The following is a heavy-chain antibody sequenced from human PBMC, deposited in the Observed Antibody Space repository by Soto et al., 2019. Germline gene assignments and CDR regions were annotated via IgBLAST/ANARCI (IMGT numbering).Heavy chain of an antibody. CDR3: ARFLIFGSYYDY. J-gene: IGHJ4*02. Sequence: SETLSLTCAVSGGSISSGGYSWSWIRQPPGKGLEWIGYIYHSGSTYYNPSLKGRVTISVDRSKNQFSLKLSSVTAADTAVYYCARFLIFGSYYDYWGQGTLVTVSS. D-gene: IGHD2-21*02. CDR1: GGSISSGGYS. V-gene: IGHV4-30-2*01. CDR2: IYHSGST.